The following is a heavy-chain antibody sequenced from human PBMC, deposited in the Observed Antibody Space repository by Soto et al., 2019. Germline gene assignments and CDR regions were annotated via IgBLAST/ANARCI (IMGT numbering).Heavy chain of an antibody. CDR2: IYYSGST. V-gene: IGHV4-39*01. CDR3: ARQRSFIGGIAAAGRLNWFDP. J-gene: IGHJ5*02. Sequence: SETLSLTCTVSGGSISSSSYYWGWIRQPPGKGLEWIGSIYYSGSTYYNPSLKSRVTISVDTSKNQFSLKLSSVTAADTAVYYCARQRSFIGGIAAAGRLNWFDPWGQGTLVTVSS. D-gene: IGHD6-13*01. CDR1: GGSISSSSYY.